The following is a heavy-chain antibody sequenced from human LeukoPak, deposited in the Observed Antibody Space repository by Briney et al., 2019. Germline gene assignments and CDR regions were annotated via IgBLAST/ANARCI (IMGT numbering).Heavy chain of an antibody. J-gene: IGHJ4*02. Sequence: GGSLRLSCAASGFTFSSYAMSWVRQAPGRGLEWVSAISGSGGSTYYADSVKGRFTISRDNSKNTLYLQMNSLRAEDTAVYYCARTYSSSVPFDYWGQGTLVTVSS. CDR1: GFTFSSYA. CDR2: ISGSGGST. D-gene: IGHD6-6*01. V-gene: IGHV3-23*01. CDR3: ARTYSSSVPFDY.